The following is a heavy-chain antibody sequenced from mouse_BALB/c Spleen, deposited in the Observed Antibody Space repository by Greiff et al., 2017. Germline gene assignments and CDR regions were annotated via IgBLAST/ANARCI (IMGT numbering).Heavy chain of an antibody. V-gene: IGHV1-9*01. CDR2: ILPGSGST. J-gene: IGHJ3*01. CDR1: GYTFSSYW. Sequence: QVQLKQSGAELMKPGASVKISCKATGYTFSSYWIEWVKQRPGHGLEWIGEILPGSGSTNYNEKFKGKATFTADTSSNTDYMQLSSLTSEDSAVYYCASPYYDYDPAWFAYWGQGTLVTVSA. D-gene: IGHD2-4*01. CDR3: ASPYYDYDPAWFAY.